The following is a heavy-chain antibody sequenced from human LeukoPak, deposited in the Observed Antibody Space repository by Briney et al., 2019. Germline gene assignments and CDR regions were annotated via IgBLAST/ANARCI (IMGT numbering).Heavy chain of an antibody. Sequence: GGSLRLSCAASGFTFGNYAMSWVRQAPGKGLEWVSGISGSGGTTYYADSVKGRFTVSRDNSKNTLYLQMNSLRAEDTAVYFCARGSSRAFDYWGQGTLVTVSS. CDR2: ISGSGGTT. V-gene: IGHV3-23*01. CDR3: ARGSSRAFDY. CDR1: GFTFGNYA. D-gene: IGHD2-2*01. J-gene: IGHJ4*02.